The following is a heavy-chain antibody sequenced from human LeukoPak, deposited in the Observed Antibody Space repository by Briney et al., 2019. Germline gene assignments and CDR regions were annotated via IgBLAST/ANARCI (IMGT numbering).Heavy chain of an antibody. CDR3: ARGWDSGSYYGYFDY. V-gene: IGHV1-2*06. CDR1: GYTFTGYY. CDR2: INPNSGGT. Sequence: ASVKVSCEASGYTFTGYYMHWVRQAPGQGLDWMGRINPNSGGTNYAQKFQGRVTMTRDTSISTAYMELSRLRSDDTAVYYCARGWDSGSYYGYFDYWGQGTLVTVSS. J-gene: IGHJ4*02. D-gene: IGHD1-26*01.